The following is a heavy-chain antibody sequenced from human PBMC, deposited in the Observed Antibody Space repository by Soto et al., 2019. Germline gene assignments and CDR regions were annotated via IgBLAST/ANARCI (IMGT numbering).Heavy chain of an antibody. D-gene: IGHD3-22*01. V-gene: IGHV3-74*01. Sequence: GGSLRLSXAASGFTFSSHWMHWVRQAPGKGLVWVSRINSDGSSTSYADSVKGRFTISRDNAKNTLYLQMNSLRAEDTAVYYCAREHNTTYYYDSSGSDQYYFDYWGQGTLVTVSS. CDR3: AREHNTTYYYDSSGSDQYYFDY. CDR1: GFTFSSHW. J-gene: IGHJ4*02. CDR2: INSDGSST.